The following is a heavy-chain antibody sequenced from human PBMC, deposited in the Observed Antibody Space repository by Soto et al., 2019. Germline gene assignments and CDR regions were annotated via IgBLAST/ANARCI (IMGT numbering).Heavy chain of an antibody. CDR3: ARPRYYDFWSGYDVFDY. Sequence: SETLSLTCTVSGGSISSSSYYWGWIRQPPGKGLEWIGSIYYSGSTYYNPSLKSRVTISVDTSKNQFSLKLSSVTTADTAVYYCARPRYYDFWSGYDVFDYWGQGTLVTVSS. J-gene: IGHJ4*02. D-gene: IGHD3-3*01. V-gene: IGHV4-39*01. CDR1: GGSISSSSYY. CDR2: IYYSGST.